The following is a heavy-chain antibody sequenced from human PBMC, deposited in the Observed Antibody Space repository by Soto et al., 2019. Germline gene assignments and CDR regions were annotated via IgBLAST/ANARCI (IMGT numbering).Heavy chain of an antibody. J-gene: IGHJ4*02. D-gene: IGHD3-10*01. Sequence: QVQLVQSGAEVKKPGASVKVSCKASGYTFPNYGITWVRQAPGQGLEWMGWISAYKTNIKYAQKFQGRVTLTTETSTSTAYMELRSLRSDDTAIYYCVRDLDGSGSYYTDFWGQGTLVTVS. CDR2: ISAYKTNI. CDR1: GYTFPNYG. V-gene: IGHV1-18*01. CDR3: VRDLDGSGSYYTDF.